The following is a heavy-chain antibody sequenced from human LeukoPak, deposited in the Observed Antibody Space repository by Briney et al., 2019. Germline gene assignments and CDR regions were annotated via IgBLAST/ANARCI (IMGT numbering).Heavy chain of an antibody. Sequence: GGSLRLSCAASGFTFRSYAMHWVRQAPGKGLEWGAVISYDGSNKYYADSVKGRFTISRDNAKNSLYLQMNSLRAEDTAVYYCARGAQGGYDFWSGYYPHDAFDIWGQGTMVTVSS. CDR3: ARGAQGGYDFWSGYYPHDAFDI. J-gene: IGHJ3*02. CDR2: ISYDGSNK. CDR1: GFTFRSYA. D-gene: IGHD3-3*01. V-gene: IGHV3-30*04.